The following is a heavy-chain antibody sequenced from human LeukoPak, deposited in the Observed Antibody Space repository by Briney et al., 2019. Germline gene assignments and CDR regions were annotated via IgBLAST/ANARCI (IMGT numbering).Heavy chain of an antibody. J-gene: IGHJ3*02. CDR1: GFIFGNYW. V-gene: IGHV3-21*01. CDR2: ISSSSSYI. Sequence: GGSLRLSCAASGFIFGNYWMGWVRQAPGKGLEWVSSISSSSSYIYYADSVKGRFTISRDNAKNSLYLQMNSLRAEDTAVYYCARVDQQGAFDIWGQGTMVTVSS. CDR3: ARVDQQGAFDI. D-gene: IGHD2-2*01.